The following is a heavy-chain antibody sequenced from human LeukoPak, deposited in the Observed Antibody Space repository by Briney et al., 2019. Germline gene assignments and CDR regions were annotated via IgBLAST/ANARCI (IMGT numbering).Heavy chain of an antibody. D-gene: IGHD6-19*01. Sequence: SETLSLTCTVSGGSISSRNYYWGWIRQSPGKGLEWIGSIYYSGSTYYNPSLKSRVTISVDTSKNQFSLKLNSVTAADTAVYYCASGEEQWLDFDYWGQGTLVTVSS. J-gene: IGHJ4*02. CDR1: GGSISSRNYY. V-gene: IGHV4-39*01. CDR3: ASGEEQWLDFDY. CDR2: IYYSGST.